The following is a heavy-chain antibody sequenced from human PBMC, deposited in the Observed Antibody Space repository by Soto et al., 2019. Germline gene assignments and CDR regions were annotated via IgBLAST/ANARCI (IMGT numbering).Heavy chain of an antibody. V-gene: IGHV3-7*01. Sequence: GGSLRLSCAASGFTFSSYWMSWVRQAPGKGLEWVANIKQDGSEKNYVDSVKGRFTISRDNAKNSLYLQMNSLRAEDTAVYYCASSELAAVVGYYFDYWGQGTLVTVSS. J-gene: IGHJ4*02. CDR1: GFTFSSYW. CDR2: IKQDGSEK. CDR3: ASSELAAVVGYYFDY. D-gene: IGHD6-19*01.